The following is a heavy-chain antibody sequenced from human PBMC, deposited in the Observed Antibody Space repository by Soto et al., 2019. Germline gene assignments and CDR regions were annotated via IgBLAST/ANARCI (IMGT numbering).Heavy chain of an antibody. CDR1: GFTFSSYS. CDR2: ISSSSSYI. J-gene: IGHJ4*02. V-gene: IGHV3-21*01. Sequence: PGGSLRLSCSASGFTFSSYSMNWVRQAPGKGLEWVSSISSSSSYIYYADSVKGRFTISRDNAKNSLYLQMNSLRAEDTAVYYCAGIPYYDILTGYYKGGFDYWGQGT. CDR3: AGIPYYDILTGYYKGGFDY. D-gene: IGHD3-9*01.